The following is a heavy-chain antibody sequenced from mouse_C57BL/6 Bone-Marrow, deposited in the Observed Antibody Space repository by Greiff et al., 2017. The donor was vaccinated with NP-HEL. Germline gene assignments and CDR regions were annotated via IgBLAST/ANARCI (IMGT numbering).Heavy chain of an antibody. CDR3: ARERRLIRGNYFDY. CDR1: GYSFTDYN. V-gene: IGHV1-39*01. Sequence: QLQESGPELVKPGASVKISCKASGYSFTDYNMNWVKQSNGKSLEWIGVINPNYGTTSYNQKFKGKATLTVDQSSSTAYMQLNSLTSEDSAVYYCARERRLIRGNYFDYWGQGTTLTVSS. J-gene: IGHJ2*01. D-gene: IGHD3-2*02. CDR2: INPNYGTT.